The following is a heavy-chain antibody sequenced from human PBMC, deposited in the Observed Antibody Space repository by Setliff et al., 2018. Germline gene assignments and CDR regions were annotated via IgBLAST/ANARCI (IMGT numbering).Heavy chain of an antibody. J-gene: IGHJ5*02. V-gene: IGHV4-38-2*02. CDR1: GYSISSGYY. CDR3: ARDQYKFLSGYFYESSWFDP. CDR2: IYTSGST. D-gene: IGHD3-3*01. Sequence: SETLSLTCAVSGYSISSGYYWGWIRQPAGKGLEWIGRIYTSGSTNYNPSLKSRVTISVDTSKNQFSLKLSSVTAADTAVYYCARDQYKFLSGYFYESSWFDPWGQGTLVTVSS.